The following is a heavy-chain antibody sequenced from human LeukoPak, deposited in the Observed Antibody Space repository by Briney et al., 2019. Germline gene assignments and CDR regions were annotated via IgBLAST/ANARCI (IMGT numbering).Heavy chain of an antibody. CDR2: INPNSGGT. CDR1: GYTFTGYY. V-gene: IGHV1-2*06. D-gene: IGHD6-13*01. CDR3: ARDLRQSSSWYWFDP. Sequence: VASVKVSCKASGYTFTGYYMHWVRQAPGQGLEWMGRINPNSGGTNYAQKFQGRVTMTRDTSISTAYMELSRLRSDDTAVYYCARDLRQSSSWYWFDPWGQGNLVTVSS. J-gene: IGHJ5*02.